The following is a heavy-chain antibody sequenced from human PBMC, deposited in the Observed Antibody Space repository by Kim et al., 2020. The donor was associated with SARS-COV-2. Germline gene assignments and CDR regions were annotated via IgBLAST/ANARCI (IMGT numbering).Heavy chain of an antibody. CDR3: ARDREGDWTFDY. CDR1: GYTFTSNH. Sequence: ASVKVSCKASGYTFTSNHMHWVRQAPGQGLEWMGMITPSSGYTTYAQKFQGSVTMTRDTSTSTVYIELSSLKSEYTAVYYCARDREGDWTFDYWGQGTLVTVSS. D-gene: IGHD2-21*02. CDR2: ITPSSGYT. J-gene: IGHJ4*02. V-gene: IGHV1-46*01.